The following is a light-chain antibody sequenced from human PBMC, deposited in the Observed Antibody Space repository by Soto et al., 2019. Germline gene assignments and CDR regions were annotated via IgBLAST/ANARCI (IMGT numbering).Light chain of an antibody. V-gene: IGLV1-51*02. CDR3: GTWDSSLIAL. J-gene: IGLJ1*01. Sequence: QSVLTQPPSLYAAPGRKVTISCSGNSSNIGSNDVSWYQQLPGKAPKLLIYENSQRPSGIPDRFSGSKSGTSATLGITGLQTGDEADYYCGTWDSSLIALFGTGTKVTVL. CDR2: ENS. CDR1: SSNIGSND.